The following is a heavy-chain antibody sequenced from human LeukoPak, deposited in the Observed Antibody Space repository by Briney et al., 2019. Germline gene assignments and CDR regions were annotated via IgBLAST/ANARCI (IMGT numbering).Heavy chain of an antibody. CDR3: ARGTRYYYDSSGYYQPYYYYYMDV. Sequence: ASVKVSCKASGYTFTSYDINWVRQATGQGLEWMGWMNPNSGNTGYAQKFQGRVTTTRNTSISTAYMELSSLRSEDTAVYCCARGTRYYYDSSGYYQPYYYYYMDVWGKGTTVTVSS. J-gene: IGHJ6*03. CDR1: GYTFTSYD. CDR2: MNPNSGNT. D-gene: IGHD3-22*01. V-gene: IGHV1-8*01.